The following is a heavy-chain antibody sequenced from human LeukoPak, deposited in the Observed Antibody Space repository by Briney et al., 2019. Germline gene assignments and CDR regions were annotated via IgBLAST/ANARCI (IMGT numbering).Heavy chain of an antibody. J-gene: IGHJ4*02. CDR1: GFSFSNYG. D-gene: IGHD3-16*01. CDR3: SRDPLERDDGGYFDY. CDR2: IWFDGSNK. Sequence: GGSLRLSCAVSGFSFSNYGMHWVRQAPGKGLEWVAVIWFDGSNKYYADSVKGRFTISRDNSKNTLYLQMNSLRAEDTAVYYCSRDPLERDDGGYFDYWGQGTLVTVSS. V-gene: IGHV3-33*01.